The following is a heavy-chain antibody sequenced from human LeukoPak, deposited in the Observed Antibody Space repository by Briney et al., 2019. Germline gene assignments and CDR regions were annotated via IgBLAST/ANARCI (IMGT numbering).Heavy chain of an antibody. CDR2: IDEPGTNT. CDR3: RRDEALSRLDY. Sequence: GGSLRLFCVASGFTFSNHWMHWVRQAPGKGLVWVSRIDEPGTNTMYADSVKGRFSISRDNAKNTVNLQMNSLRAEDTGVYYCRRDEALSRLDYWGQGALVAASS. CDR1: GFTFSNHW. J-gene: IGHJ4*02. V-gene: IGHV3-74*03.